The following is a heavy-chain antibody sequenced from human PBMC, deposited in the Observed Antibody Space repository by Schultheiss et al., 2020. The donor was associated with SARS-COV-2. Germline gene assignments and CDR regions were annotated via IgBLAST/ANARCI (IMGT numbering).Heavy chain of an antibody. CDR2: ISSAGGYR. V-gene: IGHV3-21*04. Sequence: GGSLRLSCAASGFTVSRNNMNWVRQAPGKGLEWVSSISSAGGYRSYADSVKGRFTISRDNSKNTLYLQMNSLRAEDTAVYYCAKDGGGYGSGTYGSWGQGTLVTVSS. J-gene: IGHJ4*02. D-gene: IGHD3-10*01. CDR3: AKDGGGYGSGTYGS. CDR1: GFTVSRNN.